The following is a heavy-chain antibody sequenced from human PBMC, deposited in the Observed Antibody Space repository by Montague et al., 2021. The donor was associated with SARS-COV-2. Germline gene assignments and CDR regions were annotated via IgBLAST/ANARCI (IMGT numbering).Heavy chain of an antibody. CDR3: ARTYYGGRPFDY. D-gene: IGHD4-23*01. CDR2: IDWDDDK. CDR1: GFSLSTSGMC. J-gene: IGHJ4*02. V-gene: IGHV2-70*11. Sequence: VKPTQTLTLTCTFSGFSLSTSGMCVSWIRQPPGKALEWLARIDWDDDKYYSTSLKTRLTISKDTSTNQVVLTMTNMDPVDTATYYCARTYYGGRPFDYWGQGTLVTVSS.